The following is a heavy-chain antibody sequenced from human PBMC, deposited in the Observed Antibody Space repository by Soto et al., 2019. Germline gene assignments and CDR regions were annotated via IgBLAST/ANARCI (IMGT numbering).Heavy chain of an antibody. J-gene: IGHJ4*02. CDR3: ASLYCSGGSCSAGRGRGFDY. D-gene: IGHD2-15*01. V-gene: IGHV1-69*01. CDR2: IIPIFGTA. Sequence: QVQLVQSGAEVKKPGSSVKVSCKASGGTFSSYAISWVRQAPGQGLEWMGGIIPIFGTANYAQKFQGRVTIPADDPTCTAYVGRSSLRSGATGVYYCASLYCSGGSCSAGRGRGFDYWGQGTLVTVSS. CDR1: GGTFSSYA.